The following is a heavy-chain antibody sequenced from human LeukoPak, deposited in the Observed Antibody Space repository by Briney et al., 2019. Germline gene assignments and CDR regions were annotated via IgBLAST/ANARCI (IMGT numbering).Heavy chain of an antibody. CDR3: ARRKTEPTLSQENWFDP. D-gene: IGHD1-14*01. CDR1: GYSFTDYW. V-gene: IGHV5-51*01. Sequence: GESLKISCQASGYSFTDYWIGWVRQMPGKGPEWMGIIYPGDSDTRYSPSFQGQVTISVDKSISTAYLQWSSLKASDTAVYYCARRKTEPTLSQENWFDPWGQGTLVTVS. CDR2: IYPGDSDT. J-gene: IGHJ5*02.